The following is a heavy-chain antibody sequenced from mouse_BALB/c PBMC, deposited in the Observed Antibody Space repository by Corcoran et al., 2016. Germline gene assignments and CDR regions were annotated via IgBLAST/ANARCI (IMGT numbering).Heavy chain of an antibody. CDR2: ISYDGSN. V-gene: IGHV3-6*02. CDR1: GYSITSGYY. J-gene: IGHJ1*01. CDR3: ARITTVVATPYWYFDV. Sequence: DVQLQESGPGLVKPSQSLSRTCSVTGYSITSGYYWNWIRQFPGNKLEWMGYISYDGSNNYNPSLKNRISITRDTSKNQFFLKLNSVTTEDTSTYYCARITTVVATPYWYFDVWGAGTTVTVSS. D-gene: IGHD1-1*01.